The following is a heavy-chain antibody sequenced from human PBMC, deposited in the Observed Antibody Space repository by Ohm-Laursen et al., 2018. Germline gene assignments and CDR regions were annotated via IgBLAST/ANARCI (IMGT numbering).Heavy chain of an antibody. Sequence: SLRLSCSASGFTFSGYAMNWARQAPGKGLEWVSGISGSGGSTYYADSVKGRFTISRDYSKNTVSLQMNSLRAEDTAIYYCAKDLPYSSSWLYYYGMDVWGQGTTVTVSS. V-gene: IGHV3-23*01. J-gene: IGHJ6*02. D-gene: IGHD6-13*01. CDR3: AKDLPYSSSWLYYYGMDV. CDR1: GFTFSGYA. CDR2: ISGSGGST.